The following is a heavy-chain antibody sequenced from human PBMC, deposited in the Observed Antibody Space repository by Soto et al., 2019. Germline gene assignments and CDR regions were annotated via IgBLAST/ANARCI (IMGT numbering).Heavy chain of an antibody. V-gene: IGHV4-59*01. CDR2: IYYSGST. D-gene: IGHD4-17*01. Sequence: SETLSLTCTVSGGSISSYYWSWIRQPPGKGLEWIGYIYYSGSTNYNPSLKSRVTISVDTSKNQFSLKLSSVTAADTAVYYCARGYGDWYYYGMDVWGQGTTVTVSS. J-gene: IGHJ6*02. CDR1: GGSISSYY. CDR3: ARGYGDWYYYGMDV.